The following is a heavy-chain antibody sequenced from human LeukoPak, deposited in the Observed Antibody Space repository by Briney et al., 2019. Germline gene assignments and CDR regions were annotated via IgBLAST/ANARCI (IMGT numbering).Heavy chain of an antibody. Sequence: SQTLSLTCAVYGGCFSGDYWGWVRQPPGKGLEWSGEINHSGSTNYNPSLKSRVTISVDTSKNQFSLKLSSVTAADTAVYYCARGRYYGSGSYFDYWGQGTLVTVSS. CDR1: GGCFSGDY. V-gene: IGHV4-34*01. CDR2: INHSGST. D-gene: IGHD3-10*01. J-gene: IGHJ4*02. CDR3: ARGRYYGSGSYFDY.